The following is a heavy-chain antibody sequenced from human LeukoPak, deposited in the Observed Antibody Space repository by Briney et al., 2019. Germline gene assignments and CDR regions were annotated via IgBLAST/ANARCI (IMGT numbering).Heavy chain of an antibody. Sequence: PSETLSLTCAVSGASISGSGYYLGWIRQSPGKGLEWIGSIYKTGSTNYSPSLKSRVFISVDTSNNQFSLKLSSVTAADTAVYYCARHRKYGSGSYCHDYWGQGTLVTVSS. CDR3: ARHRKYGSGSYCHDY. V-gene: IGHV4-39*01. CDR2: IYKTGST. J-gene: IGHJ4*02. CDR1: GASISGSGYY. D-gene: IGHD3-10*01.